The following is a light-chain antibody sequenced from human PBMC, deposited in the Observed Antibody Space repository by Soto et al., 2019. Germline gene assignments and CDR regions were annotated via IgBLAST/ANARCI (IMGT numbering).Light chain of an antibody. Sequence: AIQMTQSPSSLSASVGDRVTITCRASQDIRNELGWYQQKPGKAPKALIYGASSLQSGVPSRFSGSGFGPDFTLTISSLQPEDFATYYCLQDHNYPRTFGQGTKVESK. V-gene: IGKV1-6*01. CDR2: GAS. CDR1: QDIRNE. J-gene: IGKJ1*01. CDR3: LQDHNYPRT.